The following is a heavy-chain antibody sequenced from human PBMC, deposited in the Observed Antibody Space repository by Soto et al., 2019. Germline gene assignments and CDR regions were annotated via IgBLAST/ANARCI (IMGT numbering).Heavy chain of an antibody. Sequence: GASVKVSCKASGGTFSSYTISWVRQAPGQGLEWMGWISAYNGNTNYAQKLQGRVTMTTDTSTSTAYMELRSLRSDDTAVYYCARYKITIFGGYYYYYMDVWGKGTTVTVSS. CDR1: GGTFSSYT. CDR3: ARYKITIFGGYYYYYMDV. D-gene: IGHD3-3*01. J-gene: IGHJ6*03. CDR2: ISAYNGNT. V-gene: IGHV1-18*01.